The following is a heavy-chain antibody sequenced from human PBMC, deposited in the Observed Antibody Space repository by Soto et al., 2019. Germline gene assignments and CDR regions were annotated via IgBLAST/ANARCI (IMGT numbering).Heavy chain of an antibody. D-gene: IGHD2-21*01. CDR2: IYYSGST. V-gene: IGHV4-31*03. J-gene: IGHJ3*02. CDR3: ARGRLIWHSLFDAFDI. Sequence: LSLTCTVSGGSISMCGYYWSWIRQHTGKGLEWIGYIYYSGSTYYNPSLKSRVTISVDTSKNQFSLKLSSVTAADTAVYYCARGRLIWHSLFDAFDIWCQGTMVTV. CDR1: GGSISMCGYY.